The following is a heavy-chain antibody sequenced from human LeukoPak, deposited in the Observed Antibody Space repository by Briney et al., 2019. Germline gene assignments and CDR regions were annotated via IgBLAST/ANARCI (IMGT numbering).Heavy chain of an antibody. CDR1: GFTFSDYY. J-gene: IGHJ5*02. CDR3: ARDSISAALFDL. D-gene: IGHD2/OR15-2a*01. Sequence: PGGSLRLSCAASGFTFSDYYMSWIRQAPGKGLEWVSYISSSGSTIYYADSVKGRFTISRDNAKNSLALQMNSLRDEDSAVYYCARDSISAALFDLWGQGTLITVSS. V-gene: IGHV3-11*04. CDR2: ISSSGSTI.